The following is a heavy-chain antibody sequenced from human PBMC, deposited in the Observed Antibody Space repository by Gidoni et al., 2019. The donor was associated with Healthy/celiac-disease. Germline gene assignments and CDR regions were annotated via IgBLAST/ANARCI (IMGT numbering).Heavy chain of an antibody. CDR1: GGSVSSGSYY. J-gene: IGHJ2*01. D-gene: IGHD6-25*01. V-gene: IGHV4-61*01. Sequence: QVQLQESGPGLVKPSETLSLTCTVSGGSVSSGSYYWSWIRQPPGKGLEWIGYIYYSGSTNYNPSLKSRVTISVDTSKNQFSLKLSSVTAADTAVYYCARDAAAGGWYFDLWGRGTLVTVSS. CDR3: ARDAAAGGWYFDL. CDR2: IYYSGST.